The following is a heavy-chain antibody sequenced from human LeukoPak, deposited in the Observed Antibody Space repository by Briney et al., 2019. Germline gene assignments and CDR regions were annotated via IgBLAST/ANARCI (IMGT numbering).Heavy chain of an antibody. V-gene: IGHV1-18*01. CDR1: GYTFTSYG. CDR2: ISAYNGNT. CDR3: ARVVHYYDSSGYAPDY. J-gene: IGHJ4*02. D-gene: IGHD3-22*01. Sequence: ASVEVSCKASGYTFTSYGISWVRQAPGQGLEWMGWISAYNGNTNYAQKLQGRVTMTTDTSTSTAYMELRSLRSDDTAVYYCARVVHYYDSSGYAPDYWGQGTLVTVSS.